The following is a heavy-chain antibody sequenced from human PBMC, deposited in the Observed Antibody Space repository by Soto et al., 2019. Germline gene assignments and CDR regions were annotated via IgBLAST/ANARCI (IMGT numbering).Heavy chain of an antibody. Sequence: QVQLVQSGAEVKKPGSSVKVSCKASGGTFSSYAISWVRQAPGQGLEWMGGIIPIFGTANYAQKFQGRVTITADESTSTAYMELSSLRSEDTAVYYCEGGIAAAERKNWFDPWGKGTLVTVSS. CDR3: EGGIAAAERKNWFDP. D-gene: IGHD6-13*01. V-gene: IGHV1-69*01. J-gene: IGHJ5*02. CDR2: IIPIFGTA. CDR1: GGTFSSYA.